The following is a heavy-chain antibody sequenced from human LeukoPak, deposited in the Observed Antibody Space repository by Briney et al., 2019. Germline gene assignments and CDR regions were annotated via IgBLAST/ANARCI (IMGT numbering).Heavy chain of an antibody. V-gene: IGHV1-69*01. CDR1: GGTFGSYA. CDR2: IIPIFSTA. D-gene: IGHD3-3*01. CDR3: ATLPYYDFWSGHNGAFDI. Sequence: GSSVKVSCKASGGTFGSYAISRVRQAPGQGLEWMGGIIPIFSTANYAQKFQGRVTITADESTSPVYMELSSLRSEHTAVYYCATLPYYDFWSGHNGAFDIWGQGTKVIVSS. J-gene: IGHJ3*02.